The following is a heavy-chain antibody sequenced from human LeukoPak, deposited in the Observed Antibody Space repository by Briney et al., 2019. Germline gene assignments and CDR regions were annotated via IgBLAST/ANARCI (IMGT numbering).Heavy chain of an antibody. D-gene: IGHD6-13*01. CDR1: GITFSTSD. V-gene: IGHV3-13*01. Sequence: GSLRLSCEASGITFSTSDMHWVRPAPGKGLEWVSVIGTAGDTYYADSVKGRFTISRENAKNSLYLQMNSLRAGDTAVYYCARGSVRVGMDVWGQGTTVTVSS. J-gene: IGHJ6*02. CDR3: ARGSVRVGMDV. CDR2: IGTAGDT.